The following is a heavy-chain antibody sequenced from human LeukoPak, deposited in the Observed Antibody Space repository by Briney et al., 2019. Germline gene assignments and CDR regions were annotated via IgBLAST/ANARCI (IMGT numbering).Heavy chain of an antibody. CDR3: ARNLIAAAGTDDDAFDI. J-gene: IGHJ3*02. D-gene: IGHD6-13*01. CDR1: GGSIGTYY. V-gene: IGHV4-59*01. CDR2: IYHSGGT. Sequence: PSETLSLTCTVSGGSIGTYYWSWFRQPPGKGLEWIGYIYHSGGTNYNPSLTSRVTISVDTSKNQFSLKLSSVTAADTAVYYCARNLIAAAGTDDDAFDIWGQGTMVTVSS.